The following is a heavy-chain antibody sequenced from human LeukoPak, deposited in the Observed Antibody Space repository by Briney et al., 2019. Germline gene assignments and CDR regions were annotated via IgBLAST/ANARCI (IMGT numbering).Heavy chain of an antibody. Sequence: GGSLRLSCAASGFTFSSYTMHWIRQAPGKGLEWVSSISGSNIFYADSVKGRFTVSRDNAKDSLYLQMNSLRAEDTAVYYCARALTTLTYEGYWGQGTLVTVSS. CDR1: GFTFSSYT. D-gene: IGHD1-1*01. CDR2: ISGSNI. CDR3: ARALTTLTYEGY. J-gene: IGHJ4*02. V-gene: IGHV3-21*01.